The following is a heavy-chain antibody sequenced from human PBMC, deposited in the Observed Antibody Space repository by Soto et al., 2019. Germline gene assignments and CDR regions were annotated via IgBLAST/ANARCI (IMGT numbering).Heavy chain of an antibody. J-gene: IGHJ6*02. CDR3: ARTAAAGKYYYGVDV. CDR2: IYPGDSDT. Sequence: GESLKICCKGSGYSFSSYWIAWVRQMPGKGLEWMGIIYPGDSDTRYSPSFQGQVTISADKSISTAYLQWSSLKASDTAIYYCARTAAAGKYYYGVDVWGQGTTVTVSS. V-gene: IGHV5-51*01. CDR1: GYSFSSYW. D-gene: IGHD6-13*01.